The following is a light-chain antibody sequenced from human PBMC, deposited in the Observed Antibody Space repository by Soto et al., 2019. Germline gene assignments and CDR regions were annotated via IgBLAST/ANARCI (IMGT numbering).Light chain of an antibody. CDR2: GNS. V-gene: IGLV1-40*01. Sequence: QYVLTQPPSVSGAPGQRVTISCTGRSSNIGAGYDVHWYQQLPGTAPKLLIYGNSNRPSGVPDRFSGSKSGTSASLAITGLQAEDEADYYCQSYDSSLSVVFGGGTQLTVL. CDR3: QSYDSSLSVV. J-gene: IGLJ2*01. CDR1: SSNIGAGYD.